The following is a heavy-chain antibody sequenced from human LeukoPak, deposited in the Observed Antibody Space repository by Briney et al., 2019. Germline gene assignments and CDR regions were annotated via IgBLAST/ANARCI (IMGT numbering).Heavy chain of an antibody. V-gene: IGHV4-39*01. CDR2: IFYDGSP. CDR1: SGSISNSNYY. Sequence: SETLSLTCTVSSGSISNSNYYWGWIRQPPGKGLEWIGSIFYDGSPDYNPSLKSRVTISVDTSKNQFSLKVNSVTAADTAVYYCARGTGLLFGEFTNWFDPWGQGTLVTVSS. J-gene: IGHJ5*02. D-gene: IGHD3-10*01. CDR3: ARGTGLLFGEFTNWFDP.